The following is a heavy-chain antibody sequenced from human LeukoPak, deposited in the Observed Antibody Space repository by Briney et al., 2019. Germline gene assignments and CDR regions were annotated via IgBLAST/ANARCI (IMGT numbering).Heavy chain of an antibody. CDR3: ARVGHYYDSSGYRAEYFQH. CDR1: GYTFTSYY. V-gene: IGHV1-46*01. Sequence: ASVKVSCKASGYTFTSYYMHWVRQAPGQGLEWMGIINPSGGSTSYAQKFQGRVTMTRDTSTSTVYMEPSSLRSEDTAVYYCARVGHYYDSSGYRAEYFQHWGQGTLVTVSS. CDR2: INPSGGST. J-gene: IGHJ1*01. D-gene: IGHD3-22*01.